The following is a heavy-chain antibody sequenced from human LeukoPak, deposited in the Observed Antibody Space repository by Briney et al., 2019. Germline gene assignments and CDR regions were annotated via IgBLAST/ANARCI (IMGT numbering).Heavy chain of an antibody. Sequence: GGSLRLSCAASGFTFNSYAMNWVRQAPGKGLECISGSGGSTYYADSVRGRFTISRDNSKNTLYLQMNSLRTEDTAVYYCAKDRQWLVRRGNSFDYWGQGTLVTVSS. D-gene: IGHD6-19*01. V-gene: IGHV3-23*01. CDR1: GFTFNSYA. CDR2: ISGSGGST. CDR3: AKDRQWLVRRGNSFDY. J-gene: IGHJ4*02.